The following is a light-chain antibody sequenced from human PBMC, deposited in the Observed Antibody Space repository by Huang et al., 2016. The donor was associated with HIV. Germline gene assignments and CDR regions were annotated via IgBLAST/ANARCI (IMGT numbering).Light chain of an antibody. CDR1: QGISSA. V-gene: IGKV1-13*02. CDR2: DAS. CDR3: QQFTF. Sequence: AIQLTQSPSSLSASVGDRVTMTCRASQGISSALAWYQQKPGKVPKLLINDASSLESGVPSRFSGSASGTEFTLTISSLQPEDFATYYCQQFTFFGGGTKVEIE. J-gene: IGKJ4*01.